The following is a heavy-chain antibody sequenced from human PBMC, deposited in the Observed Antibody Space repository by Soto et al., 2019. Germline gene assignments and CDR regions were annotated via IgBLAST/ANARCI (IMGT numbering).Heavy chain of an antibody. CDR2: IRFDGSNI. J-gene: IGHJ4*02. V-gene: IGHV3-33*01. Sequence: QVHLVESGGGVVKHGRSLRLSCAASGSIVRGYGMHWVRQAPGKGLEWVADIRFDGSNINYADFVMGRFTISRDNSKNMLYLEMNSLSVANTAVYYSARDGVVDTTFWGYLDYWGEGSLDTVS. D-gene: IGHD7-27*01. CDR1: GSIVRGYG. CDR3: ARDGVVDTTFWGYLDY.